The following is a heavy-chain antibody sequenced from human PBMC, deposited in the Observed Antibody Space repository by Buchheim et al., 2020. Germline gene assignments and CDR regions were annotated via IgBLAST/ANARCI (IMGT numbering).Heavy chain of an antibody. J-gene: IGHJ4*02. Sequence: EVQLLESGGGLVQPGGSLRLSCAVSGFTFRSNAMSWVRQAPGKGLQWVSAISGSGDRTYYVDSVKGRFTISRDNSKQTLYLQMNSLRAEDTAIYYCVKEYGKVGPSFDYWGPGTL. CDR1: GFTFRSNA. D-gene: IGHD1-26*01. V-gene: IGHV3-23*01. CDR3: VKEYGKVGPSFDY. CDR2: ISGSGDRT.